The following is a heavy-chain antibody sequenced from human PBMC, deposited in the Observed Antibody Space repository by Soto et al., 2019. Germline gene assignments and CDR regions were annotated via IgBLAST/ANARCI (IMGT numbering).Heavy chain of an antibody. CDR1: GGSISSYY. J-gene: IGHJ4*02. D-gene: IGHD2-2*01. V-gene: IGHV4-59*01. CDR3: ARGSPVPAAMMYYFDY. Sequence: SETLSLTCTVSGGSISSYYWSWIRQPPGKGLEWIGYIYYSGSTNYNPSLKSRVTISVDTSKNQFSLKLSSVTAADTAVYYCARGSPVPAAMMYYFDYWGQGTLVTVSS. CDR2: IYYSGST.